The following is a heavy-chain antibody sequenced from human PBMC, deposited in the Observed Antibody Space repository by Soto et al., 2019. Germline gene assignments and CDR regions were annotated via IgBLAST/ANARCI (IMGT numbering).Heavy chain of an antibody. CDR1: GASINSGYYY. CDR3: AGFSEVAATEIKWFDP. V-gene: IGHV4-30-4*01. Sequence: SETLSLTCTVSGASINSGYYYWSWIRQPPGKGLEWIGYIYYSGSTYYNPSLKSRVTISVDKSKNQFSLKLSSVTAADTAVYYCAGFSEVAATEIKWFDPWGQGTLVTVSS. J-gene: IGHJ5*02. CDR2: IYYSGST. D-gene: IGHD2-15*01.